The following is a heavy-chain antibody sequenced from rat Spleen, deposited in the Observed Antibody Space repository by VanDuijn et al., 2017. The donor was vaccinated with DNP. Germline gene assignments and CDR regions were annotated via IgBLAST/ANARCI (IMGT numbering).Heavy chain of an antibody. Sequence: APTKGLEWVASISHDGGSTYYRDSVKGRFTISRNNAKNTLYLQMESLRSEDTATYYCAKDTEKLVQWGYFDFWGPGTMVTVSS. CDR2: ISHDGGST. D-gene: IGHD1-1*01. CDR3: AKDTEKLVQWGYFDF. V-gene: IGHV5-20*01. J-gene: IGHJ1*01.